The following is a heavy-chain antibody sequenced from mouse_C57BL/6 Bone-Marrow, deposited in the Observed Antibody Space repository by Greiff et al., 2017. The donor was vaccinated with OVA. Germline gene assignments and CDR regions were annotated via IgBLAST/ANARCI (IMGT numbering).Heavy chain of an antibody. CDR1: GFTFSSYG. D-gene: IGHD1-1*01. V-gene: IGHV5-6*01. Sequence: EVKLMESGGDLVKPGGSLKLSCAASGFTFSSYGMSWVRQTPDKRLEWVATISSGGSYTYYPDSVKGRFTISRENAKNTLYLQMSSLKSEDTARYYCARHWHYYGSSPYAMDYWGQGTSVTVSS. J-gene: IGHJ4*01. CDR3: ARHWHYYGSSPYAMDY. CDR2: ISSGGSYT.